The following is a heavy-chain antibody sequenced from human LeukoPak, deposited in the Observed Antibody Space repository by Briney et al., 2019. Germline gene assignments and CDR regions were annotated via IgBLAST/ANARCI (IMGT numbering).Heavy chain of an antibody. CDR2: ISSSSSYM. CDR1: GFTFTSYN. Sequence: GGSLRLSCAASGFTFTSYNMNWVRQAPGKGLEWVSCISSSSSYMYYADSVKGRFTISRDNAKNSLYLQMNSLRAEDTAVYYCARVGYSSGWYFDYWGQGTLVTVSS. V-gene: IGHV3-21*01. D-gene: IGHD6-19*01. J-gene: IGHJ4*02. CDR3: ARVGYSSGWYFDY.